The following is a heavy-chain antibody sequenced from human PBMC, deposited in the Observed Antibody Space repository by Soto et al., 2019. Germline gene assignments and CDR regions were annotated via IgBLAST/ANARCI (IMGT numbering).Heavy chain of an antibody. CDR1: GFTFSSYW. Sequence: PGGSLRLPCAASGFTFSSYWMSWVRQAPGKGLEWVANIKQDGSEKYYVDSVKGRFTISRDNAKNSLYLQMNSLRAEDTAVYYCARGHQGYCSSTSCSRDYYYYYMDVWGKGTTVTVSS. D-gene: IGHD2-2*01. J-gene: IGHJ6*03. CDR3: ARGHQGYCSSTSCSRDYYYYYMDV. V-gene: IGHV3-7*01. CDR2: IKQDGSEK.